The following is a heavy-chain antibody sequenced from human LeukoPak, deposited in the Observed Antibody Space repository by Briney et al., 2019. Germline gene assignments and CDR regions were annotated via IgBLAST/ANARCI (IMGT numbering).Heavy chain of an antibody. CDR1: GYTFTSYG. Sequence: ASVKVSCTASGYTFTSYGISWVRQAPGQGLEWMGWISAYNGNTNYAQKLQGRVTMTTDTSTSTAYMELRSLRSDDTAVYYCARDREVLWFGESPDYWGQGTLVTVSS. V-gene: IGHV1-18*01. CDR3: ARDREVLWFGESPDY. D-gene: IGHD3-10*01. J-gene: IGHJ4*02. CDR2: ISAYNGNT.